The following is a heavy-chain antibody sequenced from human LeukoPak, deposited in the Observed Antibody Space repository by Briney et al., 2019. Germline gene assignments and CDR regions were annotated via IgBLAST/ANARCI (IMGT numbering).Heavy chain of an antibody. CDR3: ARDQNLWFGEQGDFDY. CDR2: ISAYNGNT. D-gene: IGHD3-10*01. Sequence: GASVNVSCKASGYTFTSYGISWVRQAPGQGLEWMGWISAYNGNTNYAQKLQGRVTMTTDTSTSTAYMELRSLRSDDTAVYYCARDQNLWFGEQGDFDYWGQGTLVTVSS. J-gene: IGHJ4*02. CDR1: GYTFTSYG. V-gene: IGHV1-18*01.